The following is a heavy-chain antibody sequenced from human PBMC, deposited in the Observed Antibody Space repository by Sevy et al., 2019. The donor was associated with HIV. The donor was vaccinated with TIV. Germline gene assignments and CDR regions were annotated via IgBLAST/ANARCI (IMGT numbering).Heavy chain of an antibody. CDR2: ISAYNGNT. CDR3: ARDYYGSGRANSPIDAFDI. J-gene: IGHJ3*02. Sequence: ASVKVSCKASGYTFTSYGISWVRQAPGQGLEWIGWISAYNGNTNYAQKLQGRVTMTTDTSTSTAYMELRSLRSDDTAVYYCARDYYGSGRANSPIDAFDIWGQGTMVTVSS. V-gene: IGHV1-18*04. CDR1: GYTFTSYG. D-gene: IGHD3-10*01.